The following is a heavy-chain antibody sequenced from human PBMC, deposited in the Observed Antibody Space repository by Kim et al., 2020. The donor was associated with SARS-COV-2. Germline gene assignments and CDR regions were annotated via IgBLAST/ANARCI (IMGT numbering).Heavy chain of an antibody. J-gene: IGHJ4*02. CDR1: GFTFSSYA. V-gene: IGHV3-30-3*01. Sequence: GGSLRLSCAASGFTFSSYAMHWVRQAPGKGLEWVADISYDGSNKYYADSVKGRFTISRDNSKNTLYLQMNSLRAEDTAVYYCARENLESSYALVWGQGTLVTVSS. D-gene: IGHD3-16*01. CDR2: ISYDGSNK. CDR3: ARENLESSYALV.